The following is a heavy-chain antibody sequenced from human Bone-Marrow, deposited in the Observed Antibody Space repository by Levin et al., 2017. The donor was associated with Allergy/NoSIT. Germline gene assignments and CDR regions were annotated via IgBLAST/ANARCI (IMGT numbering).Heavy chain of an antibody. Sequence: SETLSLTCTVSGGSISSSSYYWGWIRQPPGKGLEWIGSIYYSGSTYYNPSLKSRVTISVDTSKNQFSLKLSSVTAADTAVYYCARETYYYGSGSPVYFDYWGQGTLVTVSS. D-gene: IGHD3-10*01. CDR2: IYYSGST. CDR1: GGSISSSSYY. CDR3: ARETYYYGSGSPVYFDY. V-gene: IGHV4-39*07. J-gene: IGHJ4*02.